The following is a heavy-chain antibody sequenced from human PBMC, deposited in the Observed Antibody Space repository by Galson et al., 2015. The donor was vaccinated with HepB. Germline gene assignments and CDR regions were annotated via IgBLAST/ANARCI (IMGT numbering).Heavy chain of an antibody. V-gene: IGHV3-30*04. J-gene: IGHJ6*02. Sequence: SLRLSCAASGFTSSTYALHWVRQAPGKGLEWVALVSYDGRETYYADSVKGRFTISRDNSKNTLYLQMNSLRTEDTAMYYCARAQNYLYTYGLDVWGQGTTVTVSS. CDR1: GFTSSTYA. CDR3: ARAQNYLYTYGLDV. CDR2: VSYDGRET. D-gene: IGHD1-7*01.